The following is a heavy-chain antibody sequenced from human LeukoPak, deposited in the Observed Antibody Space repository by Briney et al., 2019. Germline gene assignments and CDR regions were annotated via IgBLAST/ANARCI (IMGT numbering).Heavy chain of an antibody. V-gene: IGHV3-21*01. D-gene: IGHD3-10*01. CDR2: ISSSSSYI. Sequence: PGGSLRLSCAASGFTFSSYSMNWVRQAPGKGLEWVSSISSSSSYIYYADSVKGRFTISRDNAKNSLYLQMNSLRAEDTAVYYWARDKDYGSESYGAPGWFDPWGQGTLVTVSS. CDR1: GFTFSSYS. CDR3: ARDKDYGSESYGAPGWFDP. J-gene: IGHJ5*02.